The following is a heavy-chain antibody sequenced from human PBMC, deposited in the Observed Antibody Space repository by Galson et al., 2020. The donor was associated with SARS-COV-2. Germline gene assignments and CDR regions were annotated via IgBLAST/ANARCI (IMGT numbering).Heavy chain of an antibody. CDR3: ARGREVVVIAIKGVFDD. J-gene: IGHJ4*02. Sequence: SETLSLTCAVYGGSFSGSYWSWIRQPPGKGLEWIGDINHSGSTNYNPSLKSRVTITVETSKNQFSLQLSSVTAADTAVYYCARGREVVVIAIKGVFDDWGQGTLVTVSS. D-gene: IGHD2-21*01. CDR1: GGSFSGSY. V-gene: IGHV4-34*01. CDR2: INHSGST.